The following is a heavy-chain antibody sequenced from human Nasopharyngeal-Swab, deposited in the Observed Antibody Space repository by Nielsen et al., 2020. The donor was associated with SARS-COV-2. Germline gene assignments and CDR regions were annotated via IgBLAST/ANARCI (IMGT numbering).Heavy chain of an antibody. D-gene: IGHD2-21*01. CDR3: ATFPPSYCGGPTHYCDY. CDR2: VYSGGRT. J-gene: IGHJ4*02. Sequence: WIRQPPGKGLEWVSIVYSGGRTSYADSVNGRFSVSRHNSENTVYLQMYSLRTDDTALYYCATFPPSYCGGPTHYCDYWGQGTQVTVSS. V-gene: IGHV3-53*04.